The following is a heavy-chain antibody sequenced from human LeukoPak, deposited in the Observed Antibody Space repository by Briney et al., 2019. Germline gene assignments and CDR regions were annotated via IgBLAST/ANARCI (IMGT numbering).Heavy chain of an antibody. CDR2: ISSSSSYI. Sequence: GGSLRLXCAASGFTFSSYSMNWVRQAPGKGLEWVSSISSSSSYIYYADSVKGRFTISRDNAKNSLYLQMNSLRAEDTAVYYCAREGAVLEWLFTFDPWGQGTLVTVSS. J-gene: IGHJ5*02. CDR3: AREGAVLEWLFTFDP. D-gene: IGHD3-3*02. V-gene: IGHV3-21*01. CDR1: GFTFSSYS.